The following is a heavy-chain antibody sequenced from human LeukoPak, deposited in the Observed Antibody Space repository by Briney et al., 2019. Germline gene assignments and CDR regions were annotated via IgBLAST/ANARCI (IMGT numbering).Heavy chain of an antibody. J-gene: IGHJ3*01. Sequence: PSETLSLTCTVPGGSVSRGSYYSSWIRQPPGEGLEWLGYIYYSGSTNYNPSLKSRDTMSVDTSKNQFSLKLSSVTAADTAVYYCARVPGGGTAANWGQGTMVTVSS. V-gene: IGHV4-61*01. CDR2: IYYSGST. D-gene: IGHD1-7*01. CDR1: GGSVSRGSYY. CDR3: ARVPGGGTAAN.